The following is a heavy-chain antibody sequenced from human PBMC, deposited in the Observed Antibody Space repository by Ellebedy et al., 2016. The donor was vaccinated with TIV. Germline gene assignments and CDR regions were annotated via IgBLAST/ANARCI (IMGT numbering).Heavy chain of an antibody. CDR3: AEGRNYYDSRAYCGY. CDR1: GFAFSSYG. V-gene: IGHV3-23*01. Sequence: GESLKISCAGYGFAFSSYGMAWVRQAPGKGLEWVSAISDSGGRTYYADSVKGRFTISRDNAKNTLYLQMNSLRAEDTAVYYCAEGRNYYDSRAYCGYWGQGTLVTVPS. D-gene: IGHD3-22*01. CDR2: ISDSGGRT. J-gene: IGHJ4*02.